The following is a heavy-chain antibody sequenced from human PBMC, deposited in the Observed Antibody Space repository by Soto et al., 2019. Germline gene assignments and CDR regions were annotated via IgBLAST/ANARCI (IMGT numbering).Heavy chain of an antibody. D-gene: IGHD2-15*01. Sequence: EVQLLESGGGLVQPGGSLRLSCAASGFTFSNSAMSWVRQAPGEGLEWVSAIGGRGSSTYYADSVKGRFTISRDDSKNTLYLQMSSLRAEDTALYYCAKDTGRGGGSVFDYWGQGTLVTVSS. CDR2: IGGRGSST. V-gene: IGHV3-23*01. J-gene: IGHJ4*02. CDR1: GFTFSNSA. CDR3: AKDTGRGGGSVFDY.